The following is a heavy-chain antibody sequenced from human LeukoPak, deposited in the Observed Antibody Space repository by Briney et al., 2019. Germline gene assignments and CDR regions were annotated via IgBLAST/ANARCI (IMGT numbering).Heavy chain of an antibody. CDR2: IYHSGST. V-gene: IGHV4-38-2*02. CDR3: ARDWHQRVSGGDCYFDY. D-gene: IGHD2-21*02. J-gene: IGHJ4*02. CDR1: GYSISSGYY. Sequence: SETLSLTCTVSGYSISSGYYWGWIRQPPGKGLEWIGSIYHSGSTYYNPSLKSRVTISVDTSKNQFSLKLSSVTAADTAVYYCARDWHQRVSGGDCYFDYWGQGTLVTVSS.